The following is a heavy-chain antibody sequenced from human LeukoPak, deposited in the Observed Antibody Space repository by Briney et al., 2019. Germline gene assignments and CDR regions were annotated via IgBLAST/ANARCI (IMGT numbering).Heavy chain of an antibody. CDR3: ARESDDILTGQDAFDI. CDR1: GFTFSSYA. J-gene: IGHJ3*02. CDR2: ISSNGGST. D-gene: IGHD3-9*01. V-gene: IGHV3-64*01. Sequence: PGGSLRLSCAASGFTFSSYAMHWVRQAPGKGLEYVSAISSNGGSTYYANSVKGRFTISRDNSKNTLYLQMGSLRAEDMAVYYCARESDDILTGQDAFDIWGQGTMVTVSS.